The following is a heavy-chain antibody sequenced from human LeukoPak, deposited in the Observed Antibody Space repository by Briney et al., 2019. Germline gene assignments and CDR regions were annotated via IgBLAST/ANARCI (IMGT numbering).Heavy chain of an antibody. J-gene: IGHJ4*02. Sequence: SETLSLTCTVSGGSISSSSYYWGWIRQPTGKGLEWIGSIYYSGSTYYNPSLKSRVTISVDTSKNQFSLKLSSVTAADTAVYYCARLDEWELLIDYWGQGTLVTVSS. CDR3: ARLDEWELLIDY. D-gene: IGHD1-26*01. CDR1: GGSISSSSYY. V-gene: IGHV4-39*01. CDR2: IYYSGST.